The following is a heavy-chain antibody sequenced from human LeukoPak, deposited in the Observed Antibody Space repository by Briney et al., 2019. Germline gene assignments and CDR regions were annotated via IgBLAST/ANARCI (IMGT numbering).Heavy chain of an antibody. CDR3: ARKTPGTSVDV. CDR2: ITNTGGT. D-gene: IGHD3-10*01. V-gene: IGHV4-39*01. J-gene: IGHJ6*02. Sequence: PSETLSLTCTVSGGSISNSGHYWVWIRQPPGKGLEWIGTITNTGGTYSNPSLKSRVTISIDASKTQISLKLTSATAADTAVFYCARKTPGTSVDVWGQGTPVTVSS. CDR1: GGSISNSGHY.